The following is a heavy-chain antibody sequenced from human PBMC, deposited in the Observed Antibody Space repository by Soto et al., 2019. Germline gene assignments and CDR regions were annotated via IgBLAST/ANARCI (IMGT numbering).Heavy chain of an antibody. CDR2: SRNKVASYTT. Sequence: PGGSLRLSCAASGLSLSDQFMDWDRQVPGKGLEWVGRSRNKVASYTTEYAAPVKGRFTISRDESKNSLYLQMNSLRTEDTAVYFCAGGATGRAPFQHWGQGTLVTVSS. J-gene: IGHJ1*01. D-gene: IGHD6-13*01. V-gene: IGHV3-72*01. CDR3: AGGATGRAPFQH. CDR1: GLSLSDQF.